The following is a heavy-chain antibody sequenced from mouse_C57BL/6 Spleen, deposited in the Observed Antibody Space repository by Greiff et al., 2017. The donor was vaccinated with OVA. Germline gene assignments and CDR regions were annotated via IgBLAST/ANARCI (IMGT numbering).Heavy chain of an antibody. CDR3: AYYGSNYAMDY. Sequence: DVQLQESGPGLVKPSQSLSLTCSVTGYSITSGYYWNWIRQFPGNKLEWMGYISYDGSNNYNPSLKNRISITRDTSKNQFFLKLNSVTTEDTATYYCAYYGSNYAMDYWGQGTSVTVSS. CDR1: GYSITSGYY. J-gene: IGHJ4*01. CDR2: ISYDGSN. D-gene: IGHD1-1*01. V-gene: IGHV3-6*01.